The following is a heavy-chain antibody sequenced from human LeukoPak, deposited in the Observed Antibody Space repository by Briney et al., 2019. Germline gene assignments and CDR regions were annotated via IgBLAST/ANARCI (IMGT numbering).Heavy chain of an antibody. CDR3: ARAAGGGYDYFDY. V-gene: IGHV1-2*04. CDR1: GYTFTGYY. D-gene: IGHD3-16*01. CDR2: INPNSGGT. Sequence: GASVTVSCKASGYTFTGYYMHWVRQAPGQGLEWMGWINPNSGGTNHAQKFQGWVTMTRDTSISTAYMELSRLRSDDTAVYYCARAAGGGYDYFDYWGQGTLVTVSS. J-gene: IGHJ4*02.